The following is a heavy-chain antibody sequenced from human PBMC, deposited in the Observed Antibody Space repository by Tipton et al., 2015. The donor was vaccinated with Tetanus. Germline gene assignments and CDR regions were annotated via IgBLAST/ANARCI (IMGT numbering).Heavy chain of an antibody. J-gene: IGHJ3*02. Sequence: SLRLSCAASGFIFSSYAMHWVRQAPGKGLEWVAVISYDGSNKYYADSVKGRFTIYRDNSKNTLYLQMNSLRAEDTAVYYCARAEIVAPAFDIWGQGKMVTVSS. D-gene: IGHD5-12*01. CDR3: ARAEIVAPAFDI. V-gene: IGHV3-30-3*01. CDR2: ISYDGSNK. CDR1: GFIFSSYA.